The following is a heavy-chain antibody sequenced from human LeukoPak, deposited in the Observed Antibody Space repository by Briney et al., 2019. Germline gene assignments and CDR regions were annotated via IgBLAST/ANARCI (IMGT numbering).Heavy chain of an antibody. CDR2: INPNSGGT. CDR1: GYTFTGYY. CDR3: ARDRVAAAGTYNYYYGMDV. D-gene: IGHD6-13*01. V-gene: IGHV1-2*04. J-gene: IGHJ6*02. Sequence: GASVKVSRKASGYTFTGYYMHWVRQAPGQGLEWMGWINPNSGGTNYAQKFQGWVTMTRDTSISTAYMELSRLRSDDTAVYYCARDRVAAAGTYNYYYGMDVWGQGTTVTVSS.